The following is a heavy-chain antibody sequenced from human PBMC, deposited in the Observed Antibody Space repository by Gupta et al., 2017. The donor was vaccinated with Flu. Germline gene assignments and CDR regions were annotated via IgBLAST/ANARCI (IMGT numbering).Heavy chain of an antibody. D-gene: IGHD3-22*01. CDR2: IKQDGSEK. CDR3: AREAYYYDSSGYYPTHAFDI. Sequence: EVQLVESGGGLVQPGGSLRLSCAASGFTFSSYWMSWVRQAPGKGLEWVANIKQDGSEKYYVDSVKGRFTISRDNAKNSLYLQMNSLRAEDTAVYYCAREAYYYDSSGYYPTHAFDIWGQGTMVTVSS. CDR1: GFTFSSYW. J-gene: IGHJ3*02. V-gene: IGHV3-7*01.